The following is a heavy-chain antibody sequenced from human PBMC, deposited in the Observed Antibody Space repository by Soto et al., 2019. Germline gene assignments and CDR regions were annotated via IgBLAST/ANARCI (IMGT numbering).Heavy chain of an antibody. CDR2: VYNSGST. Sequence: SETLSLTCTVSGGSISSNYWTWIRQPPGKGLEWIGYVYNSGSTNYNPSLKSRVTISEDTSTSQFPLKVNSMTAADTAVYYCARYRREAVAGYTLDNWGQGILVTVSS. D-gene: IGHD6-13*01. V-gene: IGHV4-59*01. CDR3: ARYRREAVAGYTLDN. CDR1: GGSISSNY. J-gene: IGHJ4*02.